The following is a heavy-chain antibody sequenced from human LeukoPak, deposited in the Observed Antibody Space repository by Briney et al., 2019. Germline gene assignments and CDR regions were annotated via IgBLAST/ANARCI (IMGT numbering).Heavy chain of an antibody. Sequence: SETLSLTCAVYGGSFSGYYWSWIRQPPGKGLEWIGEINHSGSTNYNPSLKSRVTISVDTSKNQFSLKLSSVTAADTAVYYCARRARPRNWFDPWGQGTLVTVSS. V-gene: IGHV4-34*01. D-gene: IGHD6-6*01. CDR3: ARRARPRNWFDP. CDR2: INHSGST. CDR1: GGSFSGYY. J-gene: IGHJ5*02.